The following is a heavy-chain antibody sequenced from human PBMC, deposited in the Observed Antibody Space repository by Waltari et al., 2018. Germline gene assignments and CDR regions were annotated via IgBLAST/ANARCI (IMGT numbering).Heavy chain of an antibody. CDR1: GFTFSSYA. CDR2: ISGRCGST. V-gene: IGHV3-23*04. CDR3: AKTLGTTYYFDY. Sequence: EVQLVESGGGLVQPGGSLRLSCAASGFTFSSYAMSWVRQAPGKGLGWVSAISGRCGSTYYADSVKGRFTISRDNSKNTLYLQMNSLRAEDTAVYYCAKTLGTTYYFDYWGQGTLVTVSS. J-gene: IGHJ4*02. D-gene: IGHD1-7*01.